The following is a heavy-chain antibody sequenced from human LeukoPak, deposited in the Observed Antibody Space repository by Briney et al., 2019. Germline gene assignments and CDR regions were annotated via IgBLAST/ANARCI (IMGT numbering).Heavy chain of an antibody. V-gene: IGHV1-3*03. CDR2: INAGNGNT. CDR1: GYTFTSYA. Sequence: GGSVKVSCKASGYTFTSYAMHWVRQAPGQRLEWMGWINAGNGNTKYSQEFQGRVTITRDTSASTAYMELSSLRSEDMAVYYCARGRAYSSGWLNYYYYYMDVWGKGTTVTVSS. D-gene: IGHD6-19*01. J-gene: IGHJ6*03. CDR3: ARGRAYSSGWLNYYYYYMDV.